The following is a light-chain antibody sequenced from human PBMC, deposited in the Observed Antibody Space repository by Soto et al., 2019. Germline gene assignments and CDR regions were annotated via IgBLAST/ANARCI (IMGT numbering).Light chain of an antibody. CDR3: QQRSNWPRT. Sequence: EIVLTQSPATLSLSPGERATLSCRARQSVSSYLAWYQQKPGQAPRLLIYDASNRATGIPARFSGSGSGTDFTFTISSLEPEDFAVYYCQQRSNWPRTFGGGTKVDIK. CDR2: DAS. CDR1: QSVSSY. V-gene: IGKV3-11*01. J-gene: IGKJ4*01.